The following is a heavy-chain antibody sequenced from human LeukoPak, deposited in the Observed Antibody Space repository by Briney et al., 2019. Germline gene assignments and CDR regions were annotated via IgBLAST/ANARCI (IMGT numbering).Heavy chain of an antibody. Sequence: GGSLRLSCAASGFSFTTYWMGWVRQAPGKGLEWVANINQDESSQYYVDAVRGRFTISRDNAKNSLNLQMNSLRAEDTAVYYCARVMITFGGVIVADYYMDVWGKGTTVTISS. V-gene: IGHV3-7*01. CDR1: GFSFTTYW. CDR3: ARVMITFGGVIVADYYMDV. J-gene: IGHJ6*03. D-gene: IGHD3-16*02. CDR2: INQDESSQ.